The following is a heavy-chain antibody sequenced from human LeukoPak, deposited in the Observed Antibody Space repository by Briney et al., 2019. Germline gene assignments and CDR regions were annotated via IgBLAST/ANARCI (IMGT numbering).Heavy chain of an antibody. D-gene: IGHD3-22*01. J-gene: IGHJ3*02. Sequence: SETLSLTCTVSGGSISSYYWSWIRQSAGKGLEWIGRIYSGGSTNYNPSLKSRVTISVDTSKNHFSLKLSSVTAADTAVYYCTRLGFDSSGIGAYAFDIWGQGTVVTVSS. V-gene: IGHV4-4*07. CDR3: TRLGFDSSGIGAYAFDI. CDR1: GGSISSYY. CDR2: IYSGGST.